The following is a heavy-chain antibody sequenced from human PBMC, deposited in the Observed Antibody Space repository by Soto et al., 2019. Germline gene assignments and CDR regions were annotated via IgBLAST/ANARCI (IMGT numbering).Heavy chain of an antibody. V-gene: IGHV4-39*01. J-gene: IGHJ5*02. CDR3: ARHFRPTGTLGWFDP. D-gene: IGHD1-1*01. CDR2: IYYSGST. Sequence: PSETLSLTCTVSGGCISSSSYYWGWIRQPPGKGLEWIGSIYYSGSTYYNPSLKSRVTISVDTSKNQFSLKLSSVTAADTAVYYCARHFRPTGTLGWFDPWGQGTLVTVSS. CDR1: GGCISSSSYY.